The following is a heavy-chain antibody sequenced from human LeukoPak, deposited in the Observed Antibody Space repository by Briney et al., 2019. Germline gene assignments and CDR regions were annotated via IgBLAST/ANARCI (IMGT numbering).Heavy chain of an antibody. D-gene: IGHD3-16*01. CDR1: GGSISSYY. V-gene: IGHV4-59*01. J-gene: IGHJ4*02. CDR3: ARFGAVTIARFDY. CDR2: IYYSGST. Sequence: SETLSLTCTVSGGSISSYYWSWIRQPPGKGLEWIGYIYYSGSTNYNPSLKSRVTISVDTSKNQFSLKLSSVTAADTAVYYCARFGAVTIARFDYWGQGTLVTVSS.